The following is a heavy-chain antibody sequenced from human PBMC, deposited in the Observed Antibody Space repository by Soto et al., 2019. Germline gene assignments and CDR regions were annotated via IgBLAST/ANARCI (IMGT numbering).Heavy chain of an antibody. D-gene: IGHD6-13*01. J-gene: IGHJ4*02. CDR3: ARLPFYSSSWGGYFDY. CDR1: GGSISSSSYY. V-gene: IGHV4-39*01. Sequence: QLQLQESGPGLVKPSETLSLTCTVSGGSISSSSYYWGWIRQPPGKGLEWIGSIYYSGSTYYNPSLKSRVTISVDTSKNQFSLKLSSVTAADTAVYYCARLPFYSSSWGGYFDYWGQGTLVTVSS. CDR2: IYYSGST.